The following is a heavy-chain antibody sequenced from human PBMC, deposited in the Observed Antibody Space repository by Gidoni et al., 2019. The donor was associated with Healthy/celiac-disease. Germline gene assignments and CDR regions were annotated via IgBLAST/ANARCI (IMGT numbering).Heavy chain of an antibody. D-gene: IGHD2-2*01. CDR3: ARLSGAAAIGVGAFDI. CDR2: INHSGST. J-gene: IGHJ3*02. Sequence: QVQLQQWAAGLLKPSETLSLTCAAYGASFSGYYWSWIRQPPGKGLGWIEEINHSGSTNYNPSLKRQVTISVDTSKNQFSLKLSSVTAADTAVYYCARLSGAAAIGVGAFDIWGQGTMVTVSS. CDR1: GASFSGYY. V-gene: IGHV4-34*01.